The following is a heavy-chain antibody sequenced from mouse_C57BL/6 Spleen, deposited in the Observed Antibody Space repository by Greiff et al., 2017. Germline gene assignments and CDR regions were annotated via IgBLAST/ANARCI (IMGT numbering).Heavy chain of an antibody. CDR3: ASQYDHGYFDV. V-gene: IGHV3-6*01. CDR1: GYSITSGYY. J-gene: IGHJ1*03. D-gene: IGHD2-4*01. CDR2: ISYDGSN. Sequence: EVKLMESGPGLVKPSQSLSLTCSVTGYSITSGYYWNWIRQFPGNKLEWMGYISYDGSNNYNPSLKNRISITRDTSKNQFFLKLNSVTTEDTATYYCASQYDHGYFDVWGTGTTVTVSS.